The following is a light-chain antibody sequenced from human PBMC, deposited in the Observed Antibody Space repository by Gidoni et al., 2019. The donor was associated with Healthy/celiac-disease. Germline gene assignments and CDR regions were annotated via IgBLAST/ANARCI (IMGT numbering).Light chain of an antibody. J-gene: IGLJ2*01. CDR2: KDS. CDR3: QSADSSGTYVV. V-gene: IGLV3-25*03. CDR1: ALPKQY. Sequence: SYALTQPPSVSVSPGQTARITCSGDALPKQYAYWYQQKPGKGPVLVIFKDSERPSGIPERFSGSSSGTTVTLTISGVQAEDEADYYCQSADSSGTYVVFGGGTKLTVL.